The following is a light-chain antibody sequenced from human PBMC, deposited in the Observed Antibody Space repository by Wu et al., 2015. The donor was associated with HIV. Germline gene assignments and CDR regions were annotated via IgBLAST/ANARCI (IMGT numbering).Light chain of an antibody. V-gene: IGKV1-5*03. CDR2: KAS. Sequence: DIQMTQSPSTLSASVGDRVTITCRASQSISNWLAWYQQKPGKAPKLLIYKASTLESGVPSRFGGSGSGTEFTLTISGLQPDDFATYYCQQYNSYRTFDQGTKVEV. CDR3: QQYNSYRT. CDR1: QSISNW. J-gene: IGKJ1*01.